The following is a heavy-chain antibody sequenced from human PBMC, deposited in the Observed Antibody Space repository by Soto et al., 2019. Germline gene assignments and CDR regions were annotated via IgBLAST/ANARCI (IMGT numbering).Heavy chain of an antibody. J-gene: IGHJ4*02. CDR3: ATGRYGDY. CDR1: GYAFTTYG. Sequence: QVHLVQSGAEVKKPGASVKVSCKGSGYAFTTYGITWVRQAPGQGLEWMGWISAHHGNTNYAQKLQGRVTVTRDTSTSTAYLELRGLRSDVTAVYYCATGRYGDYWGQGALVTVSS. D-gene: IGHD1-1*01. V-gene: IGHV1-18*01. CDR2: ISAHHGNT.